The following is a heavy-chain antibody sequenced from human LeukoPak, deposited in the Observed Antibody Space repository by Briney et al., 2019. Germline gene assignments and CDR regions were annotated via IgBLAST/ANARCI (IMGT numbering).Heavy chain of an antibody. CDR1: GFTFSSYG. D-gene: IGHD2-2*01. V-gene: IGHV3-33*01. J-gene: IGHJ4*02. Sequence: GRSLRLSCAASGFTFSSYGMHWVRQAPGKGLEWVAVIWYDGSNKYYADSVKGRFTISRDNSKHTLYLQMNSLRAEDTAVYYCARDSRQAFDYWGQGTLVTVSS. CDR2: IWYDGSNK. CDR3: ARDSRQAFDY.